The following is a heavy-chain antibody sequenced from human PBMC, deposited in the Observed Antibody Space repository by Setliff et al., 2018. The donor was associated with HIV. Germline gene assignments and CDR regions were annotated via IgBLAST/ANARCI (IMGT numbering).Heavy chain of an antibody. D-gene: IGHD6-19*01. CDR2: VYHSGGT. Sequence: SSETLSLTCTVSGGSISSSSYYWGWIRQPPGKGLEWIGNVYHSGGTDYNPSLRSRVTISVDTSTNQFSLNLASVTAADTAVYYCTRRFEKWLAFDYWGQGALVTVSS. V-gene: IGHV4-39*01. CDR1: GGSISSSSYY. J-gene: IGHJ4*02. CDR3: TRRFEKWLAFDY.